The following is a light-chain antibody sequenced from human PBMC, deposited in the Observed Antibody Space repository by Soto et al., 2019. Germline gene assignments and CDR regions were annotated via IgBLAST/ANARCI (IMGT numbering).Light chain of an antibody. CDR2: AAS. J-gene: IGKJ1*01. V-gene: IGKV1-39*01. CDR3: QHSYSTPRT. CDR1: QSISSY. Sequence: DIQMTQSPSSLSASVGDRVTITCRASQSISSYLNWYQQKPGNAPKLLIYAASSLQSGVPSRFSGSGSGTDFTLTISRLQPEDFATYYCQHSYSTPRTFGQGTKVEIK.